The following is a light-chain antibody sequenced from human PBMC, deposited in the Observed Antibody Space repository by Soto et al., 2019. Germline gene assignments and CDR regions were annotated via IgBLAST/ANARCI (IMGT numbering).Light chain of an antibody. CDR3: QQYYSTPNT. CDR1: QSVLYSSNNKNY. V-gene: IGKV4-1*01. Sequence: DIVMTQSPDSLAVSLGERATINCKSSQSVLYSSNNKNYLAWYQQKPGQPPKLLIYWASTRESGVPDRFSDSGSGTEFTLTISSLQAEDVAVYYCQQYYSTPNTFGQGTKLEIK. J-gene: IGKJ2*01. CDR2: WAS.